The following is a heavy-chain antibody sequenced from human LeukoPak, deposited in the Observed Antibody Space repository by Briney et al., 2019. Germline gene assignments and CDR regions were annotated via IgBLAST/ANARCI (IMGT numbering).Heavy chain of an antibody. Sequence: TLSLTCAVSGGSISRGGYSWRWIRQPPGKGLEWIGYIYHSGSTSYNPSLKSRVIISVDRSKNQFSLKLSSVTAADTAVYYGARSGSYSYYYGMDVWGQGTTVTVSS. D-gene: IGHD3-10*01. CDR1: GGSISRGGYS. CDR3: ARSGSYSYYYGMDV. CDR2: IYHSGST. J-gene: IGHJ6*02. V-gene: IGHV4-30-2*01.